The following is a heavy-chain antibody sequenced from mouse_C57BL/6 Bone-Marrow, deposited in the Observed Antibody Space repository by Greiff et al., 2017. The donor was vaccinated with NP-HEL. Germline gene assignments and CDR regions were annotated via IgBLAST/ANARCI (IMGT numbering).Heavy chain of an antibody. J-gene: IGHJ4*01. Sequence: QVQLQQSGAELVRPGASVKLSCKASGYTFTDYYINWVKQRPGQGLEWIARIYPGSGNTYYNEKFKGKATLTAEKSSSTAYMQLSSLTSEDSAVYVCARPTAQATGYYAMDYWGQGTSVTVSS. V-gene: IGHV1-76*01. CDR3: ARPTAQATGYYAMDY. CDR1: GYTFTDYY. CDR2: IYPGSGNT. D-gene: IGHD3-2*02.